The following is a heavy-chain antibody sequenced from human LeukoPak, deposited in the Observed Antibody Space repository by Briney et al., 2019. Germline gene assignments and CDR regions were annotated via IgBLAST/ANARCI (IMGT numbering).Heavy chain of an antibody. CDR1: GGSFSGSN. V-gene: IGHV4-34*01. CDR2: IYNSGST. J-gene: IGHJ4*02. CDR3: VRAYDY. Sequence: PSEALSLTCAVYGGSFSGSNWSWIRRPPGKGLEWIGEIYNSGSTIYNPSLKSRVTISVDTSKNQLSLNLNSVTAVDTAVYYCVRAYDYWGQGTLVTVSS.